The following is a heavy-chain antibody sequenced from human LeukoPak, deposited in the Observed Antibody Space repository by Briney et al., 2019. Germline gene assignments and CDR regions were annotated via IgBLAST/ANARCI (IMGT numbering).Heavy chain of an antibody. Sequence: GGSLRLSCAASGFTVSSFWMSWVRQAPGKGLEWVGNIKYDGSEIDYVDSVKGRFTISRDNAKNSLYLQKNSRRAEDTAVYYCARDIAAPGLIFDYWGQGTLVTVSS. D-gene: IGHD6-6*01. CDR2: IKYDGSEI. CDR3: ARDIAAPGLIFDY. J-gene: IGHJ4*02. CDR1: GFTVSSFW. V-gene: IGHV3-7*01.